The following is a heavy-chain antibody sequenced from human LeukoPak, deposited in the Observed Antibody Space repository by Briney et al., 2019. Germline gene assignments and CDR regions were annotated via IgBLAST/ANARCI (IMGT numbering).Heavy chain of an antibody. V-gene: IGHV1-8*01. CDR2: MNPNSGNT. CDR3: ARAPRTYDFWSGYYPY. CDR1: GYTFTSYD. D-gene: IGHD3-3*01. Sequence: ASEKVSCKASGYTFTSYDINWVRQAPGQGLEWMGWMNPNSGNTGYAQKFQGRGTMTRNTSISTAYMELSSLRSEDTAVYYCARAPRTYDFWSGYYPYWGQGTLVTVSS. J-gene: IGHJ4*02.